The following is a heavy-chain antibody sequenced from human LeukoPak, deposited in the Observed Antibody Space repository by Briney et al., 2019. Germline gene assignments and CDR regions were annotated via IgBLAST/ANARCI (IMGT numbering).Heavy chain of an antibody. CDR1: GGSISSYY. Sequence: TSETLSLTCTVSGGSISSYYWSWIRQPAGKGLEWIGRIYTSGSTNYNPSLKSRVTMSVDTSKNQFSLKLSSVTAADTAVYYCARDFDDSSGYYYRFGDYYYGMDVWGQGTTVTVSS. J-gene: IGHJ6*02. D-gene: IGHD3-22*01. CDR2: IYTSGST. CDR3: ARDFDDSSGYYYRFGDYYYGMDV. V-gene: IGHV4-4*07.